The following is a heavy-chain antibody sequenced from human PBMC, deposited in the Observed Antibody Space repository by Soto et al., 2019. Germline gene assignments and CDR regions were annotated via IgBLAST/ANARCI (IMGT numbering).Heavy chain of an antibody. D-gene: IGHD2-8*01. CDR1: GYTFTSYG. CDR3: ARDRCTTDRCYTHHFDV. Sequence: QVQLVQSGGEVTKPGASVKVSCKSSGYTFTSYGVSWVRQAPGQGLEWLGWISVYTGNTKQAQKFQVRVTLTTEASTSTAYMELRSLRSDDTAVYYCARDRCTTDRCYTHHFDVWGQGTTVTVSS. CDR2: ISVYTGNT. J-gene: IGHJ6*02. V-gene: IGHV1-18*04.